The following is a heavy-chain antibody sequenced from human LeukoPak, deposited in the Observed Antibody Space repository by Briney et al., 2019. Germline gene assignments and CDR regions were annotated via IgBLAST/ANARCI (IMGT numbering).Heavy chain of an antibody. Sequence: ASVKVSCKASGYTFTSYGISWVRQAPGQGLEWMGWISAYNGNTNYAQKLQGRVTMTTDTSTSTAYMELRSLRSDDTAVYYCARDGRTYDIAPPQPFDYWGQGTLVTVSS. D-gene: IGHD3-22*01. V-gene: IGHV1-18*01. CDR3: ARDGRTYDIAPPQPFDY. CDR2: ISAYNGNT. J-gene: IGHJ4*02. CDR1: GYTFTSYG.